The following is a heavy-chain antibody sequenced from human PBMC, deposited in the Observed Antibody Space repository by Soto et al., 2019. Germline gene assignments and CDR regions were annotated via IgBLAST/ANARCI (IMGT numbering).Heavy chain of an antibody. V-gene: IGHV1-69*01. CDR1: GGSFSSNA. CDR3: ASRERVDAFDI. Sequence: VHLVQSGAEVKKPGSSVKVSCKASGGSFSSNAISWVRQAPGQGLEWMGGIIPILGSANYAQKFQDRLTITADGSTTTTYMELNSLRSEDAAVYYCASRERVDAFDIWGQGTLVTVSS. CDR2: IIPILGSA. D-gene: IGHD1-26*01. J-gene: IGHJ3*02.